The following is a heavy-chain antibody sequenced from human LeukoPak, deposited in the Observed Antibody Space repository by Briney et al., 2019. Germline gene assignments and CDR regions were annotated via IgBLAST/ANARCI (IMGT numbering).Heavy chain of an antibody. CDR2: ISNDSVDK. CDR3: ARRDWVSGAVRAFDI. D-gene: IGHD3-3*01. J-gene: IGHJ3*02. Sequence: KPGGSLRLSCVGSGFIFSDYYMSWIRQAPGKGLEWVSCISNDSVDKYYVDSVRGRFTISRDNAKKSMYLQMSGLRVEDTAVYYCARRDWVSGAVRAFDIWGQGTMVTVSS. CDR1: GFIFSDYY. V-gene: IGHV3-11*04.